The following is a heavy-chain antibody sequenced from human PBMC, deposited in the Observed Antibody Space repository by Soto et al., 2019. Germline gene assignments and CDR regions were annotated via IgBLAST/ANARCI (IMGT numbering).Heavy chain of an antibody. V-gene: IGHV3-21*01. D-gene: IGHD1-7*01. Sequence: GGSLRLSCAASGFTFSSYSMNWVRQAPGKGLEGVSSISSSSSYIYYPDSVKGRFTISRDNAKNSLYLQMTSLRAEDTAVYYGARDHRWGVELELNEAFDIWGQGTMVTVSS. CDR1: GFTFSSYS. CDR2: ISSSSSYI. J-gene: IGHJ3*02. CDR3: ARDHRWGVELELNEAFDI.